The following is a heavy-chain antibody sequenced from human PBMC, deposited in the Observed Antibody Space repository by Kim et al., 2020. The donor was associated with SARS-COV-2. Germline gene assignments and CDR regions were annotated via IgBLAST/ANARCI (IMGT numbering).Heavy chain of an antibody. Sequence: GGSLRLSCAASGFTFSSYGMHWVRQAPGKGLECVAVIWYDGSNKYYADSVKGRFTISRDNSKNTLYLQMNSLRAEDTAVYYCAKDLLTTVTTAGYGMDVWGQMTTVTVSS. D-gene: IGHD4-17*01. V-gene: IGHV3-33*06. CDR3: AKDLLTTVTTAGYGMDV. J-gene: IGHJ6*02. CDR1: GFTFSSYG. CDR2: IWYDGSNK.